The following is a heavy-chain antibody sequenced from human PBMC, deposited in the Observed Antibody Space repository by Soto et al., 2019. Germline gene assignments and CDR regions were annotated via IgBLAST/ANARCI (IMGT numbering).Heavy chain of an antibody. CDR2: ISGSGGST. V-gene: IGHV3-23*01. CDR1: GFTFSTYA. Sequence: EVHLLESGGGLVQPGGSLRLSCAASGFTFSTYAMSWVRQAPGKGLEWVSGISGSGGSTYYADSVKGRFTISRDNSKNTLYMQMNSLGAEDTAGYYCAKDGPGVDIVLLRYFDYWGQGTLVTVSS. J-gene: IGHJ4*02. CDR3: AKDGPGVDIVLLRYFDY. D-gene: IGHD2-8*01.